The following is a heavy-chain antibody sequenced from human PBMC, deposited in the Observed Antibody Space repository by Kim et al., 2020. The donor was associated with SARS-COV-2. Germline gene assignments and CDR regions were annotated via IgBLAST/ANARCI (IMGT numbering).Heavy chain of an antibody. CDR2: K. CDR3: AKYSGWYYFDY. V-gene: IGHV3-23*01. D-gene: IGHD6-19*01. Sequence: KNYADTVKSRFTISRDNSKNTLYLQRNSLRAEDTAVYYCAKYSGWYYFDYWGQGTLVTVSS. J-gene: IGHJ4*02.